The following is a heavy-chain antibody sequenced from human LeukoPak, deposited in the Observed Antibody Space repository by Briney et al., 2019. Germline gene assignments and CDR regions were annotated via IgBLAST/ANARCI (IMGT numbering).Heavy chain of an antibody. CDR2: IYYSGST. CDR1: GGSISSGGYY. D-gene: IGHD2-2*01. J-gene: IGHJ5*02. V-gene: IGHV4-31*03. CDR3: ARHRYCSSTSCYRPPNWFDP. Sequence: SETLSLTCTVSGGSISSGGYYWSWIRQHPGKGLEWIGYIYYSGSTYYNPPLKSRVTISVDTSKNQFSLKLSSVTAADTAVYYCARHRYCSSTSCYRPPNWFDPWGQGTLVTVSS.